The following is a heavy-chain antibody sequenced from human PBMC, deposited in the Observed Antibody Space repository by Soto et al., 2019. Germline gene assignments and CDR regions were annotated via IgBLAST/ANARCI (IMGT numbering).Heavy chain of an antibody. J-gene: IGHJ4*02. Sequence: ASVKVSCKASGYTFTKFHIHWVRQAPGQGLEWMGMIDPSGGVTRDAQRFQGRITMTSDTSTSSVYMELRGLTSEDTAVYYCARDMICHDNYETIGYYFDHWGPGTLVTVSS. CDR2: IDPSGGVT. V-gene: IGHV1-46*01. CDR3: ARDMICHDNYETIGYYFDH. CDR1: GYTFTKFH. D-gene: IGHD3-16*01.